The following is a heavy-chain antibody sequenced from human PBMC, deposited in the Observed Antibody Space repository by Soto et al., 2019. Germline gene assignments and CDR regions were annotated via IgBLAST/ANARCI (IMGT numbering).Heavy chain of an antibody. CDR2: ISGSGDNT. Sequence: EVQLLESGGGLVQPGGSLRLSCAASAFTFSNYAMNWVRQAPGKGLEWVAAISGSGDNTYYADSVKGRFTISRDNSKNPLFLHMKPLRVDDMAVYYYAESSGSCSSASCYSLGYYYYNMDVWGQGTTVTVS. V-gene: IGHV3-23*01. D-gene: IGHD2-2*01. CDR1: AFTFSNYA. J-gene: IGHJ6*03. CDR3: AESSGSCSSASCYSLGYYYYNMDV.